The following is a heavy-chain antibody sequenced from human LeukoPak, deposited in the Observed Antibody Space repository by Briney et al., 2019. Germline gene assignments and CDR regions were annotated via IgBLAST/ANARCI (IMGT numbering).Heavy chain of an antibody. CDR3: AKESLYYDILTGYSTAYFDY. CDR1: GFTFSSYA. J-gene: IGHJ4*02. D-gene: IGHD3-9*01. CDR2: ISGSGGST. V-gene: IGHV3-23*01. Sequence: GGSLRLSCAASGFTFSSYAMSWVRQAPGKGLEWVSAISGSGGSTYYADSVKGRFTISRDNSKNTLYLQMNSLRAKDTAVYYCAKESLYYDILTGYSTAYFDYWGQGTLVTVSS.